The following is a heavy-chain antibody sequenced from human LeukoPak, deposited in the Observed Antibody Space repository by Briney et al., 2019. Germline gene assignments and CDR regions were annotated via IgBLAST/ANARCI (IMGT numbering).Heavy chain of an antibody. Sequence: SETLSLTCTVSGGSISSSSYYWSWIRQPPGKGLEWIGYIYYSGSTNYNPSLKSRVTISVDTSKNQFSLKLSSVTAADTAVYYCARLKRYYDYVWGSYRHTTFDYWGQGTLVTVSS. V-gene: IGHV4-61*05. J-gene: IGHJ4*02. CDR1: GGSISSSSYY. D-gene: IGHD3-16*02. CDR2: IYYSGST. CDR3: ARLKRYYDYVWGSYRHTTFDY.